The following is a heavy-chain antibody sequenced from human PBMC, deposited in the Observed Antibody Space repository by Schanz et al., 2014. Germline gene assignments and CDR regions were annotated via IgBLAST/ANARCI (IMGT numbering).Heavy chain of an antibody. J-gene: IGHJ4*02. D-gene: IGHD1-26*01. CDR1: GFTFTTYA. CDR3: ARSRSGFYFDY. V-gene: IGHV3-23*04. CDR2: FNDGGVNK. Sequence: EVQLVESGGGLVKPGGSLRLSCAASGFTFTTYAMSWVRQAPGKGLEWVSSFNDGGVNKYYADSVKGRFTISSDNSKSTLYLQMSSLRAEDTAVYYCARSRSGFYFDYWGQGTLVTVSS.